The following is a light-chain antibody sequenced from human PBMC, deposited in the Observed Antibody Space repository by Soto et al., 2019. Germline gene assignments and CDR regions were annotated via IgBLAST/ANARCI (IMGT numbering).Light chain of an antibody. CDR2: AAS. Sequence: DIQMTQSPSSLSASVGDRVTITCRASQSISSYLNWYQQKPGKAPKLLIYAASSLQSGVPSRFSGSGSGTDFTLTISSLQPEDFATYYWQQSYSTPWTVGQGTKVDIK. CDR3: QQSYSTPWT. CDR1: QSISSY. J-gene: IGKJ1*01. V-gene: IGKV1-39*01.